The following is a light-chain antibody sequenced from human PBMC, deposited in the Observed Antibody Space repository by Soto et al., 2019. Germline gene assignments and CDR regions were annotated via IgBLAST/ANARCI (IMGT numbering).Light chain of an antibody. J-gene: IGLJ3*02. CDR1: SSNIGAGYD. V-gene: IGLV1-40*01. Sequence: QSVLTQPPSVSGAPGQRVTISCTGSSSNIGAGYDVHWYQQLPGTAPKLLIYGNSNRPSGVPDRFSGSKSGTSASLAIRGLRSEDEADYYCATWDDSLRGRVFGGGTKLTVL. CDR2: GNS. CDR3: ATWDDSLRGRV.